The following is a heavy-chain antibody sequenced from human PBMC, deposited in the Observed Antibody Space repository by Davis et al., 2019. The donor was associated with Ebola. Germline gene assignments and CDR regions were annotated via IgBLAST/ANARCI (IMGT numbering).Heavy chain of an antibody. J-gene: IGHJ3*02. CDR1: GGSISSSGYY. CDR3: ARGFLRDGFDI. V-gene: IGHV4-39*01. D-gene: IGHD3-3*01. CDR2: IYHSGST. Sequence: PSETLSLTCTVSGGSISSSGYYWGWIRQPPGKGLEWIGIIYHSGSTYYNLSLKSRVTLFVDTSKNQFSLQLNSVTPEDTAVYYCARGFLRDGFDIWGQGTMIIVSS.